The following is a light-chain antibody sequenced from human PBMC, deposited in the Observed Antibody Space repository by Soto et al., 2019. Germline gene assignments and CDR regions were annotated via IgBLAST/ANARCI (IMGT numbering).Light chain of an antibody. Sequence: EVVLKQSPGTLYLSPGDRATLSCRASQFVSSTYLAWYQQRPGQAPRLLIYGASSRATGIPDRFSGGGSETDFTLTISILEYEDSAVYYCQQYGISPFTFGGGTKVDIK. V-gene: IGKV3-20*01. CDR3: QQYGISPFT. J-gene: IGKJ4*01. CDR2: GAS. CDR1: QFVSSTY.